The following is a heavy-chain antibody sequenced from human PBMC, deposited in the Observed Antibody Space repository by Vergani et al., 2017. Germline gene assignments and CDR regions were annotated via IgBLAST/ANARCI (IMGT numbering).Heavy chain of an antibody. D-gene: IGHD3-3*01. Sequence: EVHLLQSGGGSVQPGGSLRLSCAASGFTFSTYAMSWVRQAPGKGLEWVSVISGSGGSTYYADSVKGRFTISRDNSKNTLYLQMNSLRAEDTAVYYCAKFTIFGVVTPDYFDYGGQGTLVTVSS. V-gene: IGHV3-23*01. CDR1: GFTFSTYA. J-gene: IGHJ4*02. CDR3: AKFTIFGVVTPDYFDY. CDR2: ISGSGGST.